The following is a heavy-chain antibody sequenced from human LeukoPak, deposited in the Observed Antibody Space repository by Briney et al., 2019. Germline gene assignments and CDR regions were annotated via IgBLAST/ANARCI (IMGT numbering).Heavy chain of an antibody. Sequence: GGALRLSCAASGFTFSSYGMHSVRQGPGKGLEGGAVIWYDGSNKYYADSVKGRFTISRDNSKNTLYLQMNSLRAEDTAVYYCARDPLRVPIAANWFDPWGQGTLVTVSS. D-gene: IGHD2-21*01. CDR3: ARDPLRVPIAANWFDP. J-gene: IGHJ5*02. V-gene: IGHV3-33*01. CDR1: GFTFSSYG. CDR2: IWYDGSNK.